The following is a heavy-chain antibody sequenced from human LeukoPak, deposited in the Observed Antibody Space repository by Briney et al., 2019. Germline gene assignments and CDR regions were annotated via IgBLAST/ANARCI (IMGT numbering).Heavy chain of an antibody. CDR1: GGSISSGGYH. CDR3: ARAVVTASDAFDI. Sequence: SQTLSLTCTVSGGSISSGGYHWSWIRQHPGKGLEWIGYIYYSGSTYYNPSLKSRVTISVDTSKNQFSLKLSSVTAADTAVYYCARAVVTASDAFDIWGQGTMVTVSS. V-gene: IGHV4-31*03. D-gene: IGHD2-21*02. J-gene: IGHJ3*02. CDR2: IYYSGST.